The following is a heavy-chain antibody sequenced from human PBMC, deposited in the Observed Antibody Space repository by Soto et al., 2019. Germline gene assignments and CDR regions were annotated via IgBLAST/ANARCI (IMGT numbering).Heavy chain of an antibody. J-gene: IGHJ6*02. CDR1: GFTISTYH. CDR2: ISTDLRAL. Sequence: GGSLRLSCAASGFTISTYHLNWVRQAPGKGLEWVSYISTDLRALYYADSVRGRFTISRDNAKNSLYLQMTSLRDEDTGVYYCTSDGRRGYDMDVWGQGTTVTVSS. CDR3: TSDGRRGYDMDV. D-gene: IGHD1-26*01. V-gene: IGHV3-48*02.